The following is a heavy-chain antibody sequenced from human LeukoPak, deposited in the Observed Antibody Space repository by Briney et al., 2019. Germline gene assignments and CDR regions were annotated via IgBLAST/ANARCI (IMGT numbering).Heavy chain of an antibody. D-gene: IGHD3-10*01. J-gene: IGHJ4*02. CDR3: ARGFPAGGSGSRVDY. CDR1: GGTFSSYA. CDR2: IIPILGIA. V-gene: IGHV1-69*04. Sequence: SVKVSCKASGGTFSSYAISWVRQAPGQGLEWMGRIIPILGIANYAQKFQGRVTITADKSTSTAYMELSSLRSEDTAVYYCARGFPAGGSGSRVDYWGQGTLVTVSS.